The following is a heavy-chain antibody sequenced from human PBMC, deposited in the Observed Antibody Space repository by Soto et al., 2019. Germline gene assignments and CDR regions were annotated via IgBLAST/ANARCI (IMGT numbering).Heavy chain of an antibody. Sequence: PGGSMRLSWAASGFTFRSYAMNWVRQAPGKGPAWVSGIRGSGDRAYHANSVKRRFTISRANSKNRLYLQVNSQRPADTAVYHCTEGYSASHSPFYNWGKETQVRVSS. CDR1: GFTFRSYA. J-gene: IGHJ4*01. D-gene: IGHD1-26*01. V-gene: IGHV3-23*01. CDR3: TEGYSASHSPFYN. CDR2: IRGSGDRA.